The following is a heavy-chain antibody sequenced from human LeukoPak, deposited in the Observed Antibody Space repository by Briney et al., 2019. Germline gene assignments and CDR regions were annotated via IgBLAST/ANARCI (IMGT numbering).Heavy chain of an antibody. CDR1: GFTFSNYG. CDR3: ARDAYARYSSGIDY. CDR2: IWSAGSNQ. V-gene: IGHV3-33*01. D-gene: IGHD6-19*01. Sequence: PGRSLRLSCAASGFTFSNYGIHWVRQAPGKGLEWVAVIWSAGSNQYYADSVKGRFTISRDNSKNTLYLQMNSLRAEDTAVYYCARDAYARYSSGIDYWGQGTLVIVSS. J-gene: IGHJ4*02.